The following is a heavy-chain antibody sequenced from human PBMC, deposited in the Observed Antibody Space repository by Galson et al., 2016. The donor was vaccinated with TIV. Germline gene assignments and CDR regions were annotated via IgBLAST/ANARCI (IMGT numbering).Heavy chain of an antibody. CDR2: IRYDGTNK. J-gene: IGHJ4*02. V-gene: IGHV3-30*02. CDR1: GFTFSTSA. CDR3: AKDRRHHYDSLDF. Sequence: SLRLSCAASGFTFSTSAMHWVRQAPGKGLEWVAYIRYDGTNKFYGDFVKGRFTISRDNSKTTLYLEMNSLRTEDTAVYYCAKDRRHHYDSLDFWGQGTLVTVSS. D-gene: IGHD3-22*01.